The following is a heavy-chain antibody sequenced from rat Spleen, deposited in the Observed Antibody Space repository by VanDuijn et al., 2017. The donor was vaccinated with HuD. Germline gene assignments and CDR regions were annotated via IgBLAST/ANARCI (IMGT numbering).Heavy chain of an antibody. CDR2: TSPGGGST. J-gene: IGHJ1*01. D-gene: IGHD2-7*01. Sequence: EVQLVESGGGLVQPGRSLKLSCAASVFTFSNSGMHWIRQAPTKGLEWVASTSPGGGSTYYRDSVKGRFTISRDNAKSTLYLQMDSLRSEDTATYYCVREGYLRDWYFDFWGPGTMVTVSS. CDR3: VREGYLRDWYFDF. CDR1: VFTFSNSG. V-gene: IGHV5-19*01.